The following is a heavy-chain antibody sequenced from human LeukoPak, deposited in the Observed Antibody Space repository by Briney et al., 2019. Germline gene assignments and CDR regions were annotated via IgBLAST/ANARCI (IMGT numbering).Heavy chain of an antibody. D-gene: IGHD2-2*01. CDR1: GGSFSGYY. J-gene: IGHJ5*02. CDR3: ARDQNWFDP. V-gene: IGHV4-34*01. CDR2: ITHSGST. Sequence: SETLSLTCAVYGGSFSGYYWSWIRQPPGKGLEWIGEITHSGSTNYNPSLKSRVTVSVDTSKNQFSLKLSSVTAADTAVYYCARDQNWFDPWGQGTLVTVSS.